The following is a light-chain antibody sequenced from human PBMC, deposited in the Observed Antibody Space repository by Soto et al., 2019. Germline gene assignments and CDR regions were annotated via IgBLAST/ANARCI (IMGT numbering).Light chain of an antibody. CDR1: QSISSY. Sequence: DIQMTQSPASLSASVGDTVTISCRASQSISSYLNWYQQSPGKAPRLLTYAASSLQSGVPSRFSGDGSGTDFTLTISSLQPEDSATYYCQQSYSTPPRTFGGGTTVEIK. CDR3: QQSYSTPPRT. J-gene: IGKJ4*01. CDR2: AAS. V-gene: IGKV1-39*01.